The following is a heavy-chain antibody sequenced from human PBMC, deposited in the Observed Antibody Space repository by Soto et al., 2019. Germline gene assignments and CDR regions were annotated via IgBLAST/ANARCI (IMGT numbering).Heavy chain of an antibody. CDR1: GFTFSSYS. V-gene: IGHV3-48*01. CDR3: ARIREGTTVTTIDY. J-gene: IGHJ4*02. D-gene: IGHD4-4*01. CDR2: ISSSSSTL. Sequence: EVQLVESGGGLAQPGGSLRLSCAASGFTFSSYSMNWVRQAPGRGLEWVSYISSSSSTLYYADSVKGRFTISRDNAKTSLYLQMNSLRAEDTAVYYCARIREGTTVTTIDYWGQGTLVTVSS.